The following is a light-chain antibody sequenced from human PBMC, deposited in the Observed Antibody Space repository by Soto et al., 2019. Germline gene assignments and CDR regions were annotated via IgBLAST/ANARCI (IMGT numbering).Light chain of an antibody. V-gene: IGKV3-20*01. CDR2: GAS. CDR3: QQYHSSQT. Sequence: EIVLTQSPGTLSLSPGERATLSCRPSQSVSNNYLAWYQQKPGQAPRLLIYGASTRATGIPDRFSGSGSGTEFTLTITRLEPEDFAVYYCQQYHSSQTFGQGTKVEVK. CDR1: QSVSNNY. J-gene: IGKJ1*01.